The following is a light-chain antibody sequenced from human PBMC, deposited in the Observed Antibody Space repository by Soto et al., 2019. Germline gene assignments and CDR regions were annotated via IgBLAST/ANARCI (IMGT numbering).Light chain of an antibody. CDR1: QSVLYNSDNKNY. J-gene: IGKJ4*01. V-gene: IGKV4-1*01. CDR2: WAS. CDR3: LT. Sequence: DIVMTQSPDSLAVSLGERATINCKSSQSVLYNSDNKNYLAWYQQKPGQPPKLLIYWASTRDSGVPDRFSGSGSEADFTLTISSLQAEDVAVYTTLTFGGGTKVEIK.